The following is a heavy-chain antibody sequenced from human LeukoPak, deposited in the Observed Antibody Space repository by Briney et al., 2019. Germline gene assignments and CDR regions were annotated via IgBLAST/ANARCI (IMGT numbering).Heavy chain of an antibody. CDR3: ARVPQIVVVNGDYYYYGMDV. V-gene: IGHV1-69*13. Sequence: GASVKVSCKASGHTFTSYAISWVRQAPGQGLEWMGGIIPIFGTANYAQKFQGRVTITADESTSTAYMELSSLRSEDTAVYYCARVPQIVVVNGDYYYYGMDVWGQGTTVTVSS. J-gene: IGHJ6*02. CDR1: GHTFTSYA. CDR2: IIPIFGTA. D-gene: IGHD3-22*01.